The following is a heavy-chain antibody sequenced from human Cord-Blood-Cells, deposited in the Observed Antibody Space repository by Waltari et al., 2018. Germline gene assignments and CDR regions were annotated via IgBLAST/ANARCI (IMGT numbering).Heavy chain of an antibody. CDR2: FDSEDGET. J-gene: IGHJ4*02. Sequence: QVQLVQSGAEVKKPGASVKVSCKVSGYTLPELSMHWVRQAPGKGLEWMGGFDSEDGETIYAQKFQGRVTMTEDTSTDTAYMELSSLRSEDTAVYYCATALSHLELGASFDYSYWGQGTLVTVSS. CDR1: GYTLPELS. CDR3: ATALSHLELGASFDYSY. D-gene: IGHD1-26*01. V-gene: IGHV1-24*01.